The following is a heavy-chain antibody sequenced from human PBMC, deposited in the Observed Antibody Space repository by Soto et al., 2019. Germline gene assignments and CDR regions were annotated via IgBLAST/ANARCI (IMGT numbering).Heavy chain of an antibody. Sequence: PGGSLRLSCAASGFTFSSYSMNWVRQAPGKGLEWVSSISSSSSYIYYADSVKGRFTISRDNAKNSLYLQMNSLRAEDTAVYYCAREGIAAAGTRIGFDYWGQGTLVTVSS. CDR3: AREGIAAAGTRIGFDY. CDR2: ISSSSSYI. V-gene: IGHV3-21*01. D-gene: IGHD6-13*01. CDR1: GFTFSSYS. J-gene: IGHJ4*02.